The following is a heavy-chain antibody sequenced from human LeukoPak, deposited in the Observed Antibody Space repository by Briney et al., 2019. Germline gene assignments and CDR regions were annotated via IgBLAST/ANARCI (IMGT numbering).Heavy chain of an antibody. J-gene: IGHJ3*02. Sequence: ASVKVSCKASGGTFSSYAISWVRQAPGQGLEWMGGIIPIFGTANYAQKFQGRVTITADESTSTAYMELSSLRSEDTAVYYCARDVVVVPAARDAFDIWGQGTMVTVSS. CDR2: IIPIFGTA. V-gene: IGHV1-69*13. D-gene: IGHD2-2*01. CDR1: GGTFSSYA. CDR3: ARDVVVVPAARDAFDI.